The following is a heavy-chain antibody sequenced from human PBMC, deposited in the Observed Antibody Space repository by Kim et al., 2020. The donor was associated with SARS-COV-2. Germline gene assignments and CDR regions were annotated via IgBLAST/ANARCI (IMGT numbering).Heavy chain of an antibody. J-gene: IGHJ5*02. CDR1: GYTFTSYA. Sequence: ASVKVSCKASGYTFTSYAMHWVRQAPGQRLEWMGWINAGNGNTKYSQKFQGRVTITRDTSASTAYMELSSLRSEDTAVYYCARATMIVVVTHPWGQGTLVTVSS. V-gene: IGHV1-3*01. D-gene: IGHD3-22*01. CDR2: INAGNGNT. CDR3: ARATMIVVVTHP.